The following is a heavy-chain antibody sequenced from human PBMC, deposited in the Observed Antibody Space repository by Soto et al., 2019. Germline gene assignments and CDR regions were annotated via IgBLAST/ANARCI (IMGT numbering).Heavy chain of an antibody. CDR3: ARDPVVPYYYGMDV. CDR1: GFTFSSYG. Sequence: QVQLVESGGGVVQPGRSLRLSCAASGFTFSSYGMHWVRQAPGKGLEWVAVIWYDGSNKYYADSVKGRFTIPRDNSKNTLYLQMNSLRAEDTAVYYCARDPVVPYYYGMDVWGQGTTVTVSS. CDR2: IWYDGSNK. V-gene: IGHV3-33*01. D-gene: IGHD2-21*01. J-gene: IGHJ6*02.